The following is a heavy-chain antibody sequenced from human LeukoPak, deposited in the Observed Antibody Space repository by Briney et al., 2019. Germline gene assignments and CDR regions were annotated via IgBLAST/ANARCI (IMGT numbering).Heavy chain of an antibody. J-gene: IGHJ5*02. CDR3: ARHEYSGSYYGLSWFDP. Sequence: PSETLSLTCSVSGGSISSSSYYWGWIRQPPGKGLEWIGSIYYSGSTYYNPSLKSRVTISVDTSKNQLSLKLSSLTAADTAVYNCARHEYSGSYYGLSWFDPWGQGTLVTVSS. D-gene: IGHD1-26*01. V-gene: IGHV4-39*01. CDR2: IYYSGST. CDR1: GGSISSSSYY.